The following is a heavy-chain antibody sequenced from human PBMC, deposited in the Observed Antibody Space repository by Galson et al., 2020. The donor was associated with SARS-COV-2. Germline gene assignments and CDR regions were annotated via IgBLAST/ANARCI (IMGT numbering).Heavy chain of an antibody. Sequence: GGSLRLSCAASDFSFATYTMSWVRQAPGKGLEWVSAIGPSGSTTHYADSVKGRFTISRDNSKNTVYLQMNGLRAEDTALYYCAKDRGYYSGIDAFDFWGPGTIVTVSS. D-gene: IGHD3-22*01. CDR1: DFSFATYT. V-gene: IGHV3-23*01. J-gene: IGHJ3*01. CDR2: IGPSGSTT. CDR3: AKDRGYYSGIDAFDF.